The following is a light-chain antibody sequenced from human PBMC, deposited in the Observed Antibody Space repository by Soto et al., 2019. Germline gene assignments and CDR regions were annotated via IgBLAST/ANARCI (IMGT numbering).Light chain of an antibody. J-gene: IGLJ1*01. Sequence: QSVLTQPPSVSGSPGQSVTISCTGTSSDVGGYDYVSWYQQHPGKAPKLLIYDVTKRPSGVPDRFSGSKSGNTASLTISGLQAEDEADSFCCSYGGSFPYVFGTGTKLTVL. V-gene: IGLV2-11*01. CDR1: SSDVGGYDY. CDR3: CSYGGSFPYV. CDR2: DVT.